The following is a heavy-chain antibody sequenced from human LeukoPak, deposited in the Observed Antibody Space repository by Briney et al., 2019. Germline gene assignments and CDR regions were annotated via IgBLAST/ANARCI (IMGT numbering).Heavy chain of an antibody. J-gene: IGHJ2*01. CDR1: GFTFSSYD. Sequence: GGSLRLCCAASGFTFSSYDMSWVRQAPGKGLEWVSASGGDGGSTYADSVKGRFTISRDNSKNTLYLQMNSLRAEDTATYYCAKALNYWYFDLWGRGNLVTVSS. V-gene: IGHV3-23*01. CDR2: SGGDGGST. CDR3: AKALNYWYFDL.